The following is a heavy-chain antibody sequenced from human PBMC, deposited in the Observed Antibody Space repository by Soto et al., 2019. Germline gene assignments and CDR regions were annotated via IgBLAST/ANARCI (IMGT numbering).Heavy chain of an antibody. CDR2: IYRTGTT. V-gene: IGHV4-4*02. CDR1: GGSISSGNW. CDR3: ARDLAEAGRKGLDY. D-gene: IGHD6-19*01. Sequence: SETLSLTCAVSGGSISSGNWWTWVRQPPGKGLEWIGEIYRTGTTNYNPSLNSRVTISVDKSNNQFSLKLRSVTAADTAVYYCARDLAEAGRKGLDYWGQGTLVTVSS. J-gene: IGHJ4*02.